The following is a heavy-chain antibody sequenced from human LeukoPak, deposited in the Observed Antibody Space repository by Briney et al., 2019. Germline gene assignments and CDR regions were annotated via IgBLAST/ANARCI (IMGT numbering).Heavy chain of an antibody. CDR1: GYTLTSYA. V-gene: IGHV1-69*05. CDR3: ARGNHSGYDWTLDY. CDR2: IIPIFGTA. Sequence: SVKVSCKASGYTLTSYAMNWVRQAPGQGLEWMGGIIPIFGTANYAQKFQGRVTITTDESTSTAYMELSSLRSEDTAVYYCARGNHSGYDWTLDYWGQGTLVTVSS. D-gene: IGHD5-12*01. J-gene: IGHJ4*02.